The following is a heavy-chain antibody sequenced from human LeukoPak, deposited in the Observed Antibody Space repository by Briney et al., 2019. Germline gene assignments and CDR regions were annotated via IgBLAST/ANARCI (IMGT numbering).Heavy chain of an antibody. CDR2: LYSSGGA. V-gene: IGHV3-53*01. CDR1: GFTVSSNY. D-gene: IGHD3-10*01. CDR3: ARGDSGGSGKTFDY. Sequence: QPGGSLRLSCAGSGFTVSSNYMSWVRQAPGKGLEWASVLYSSGGAYYADSVKGRFTISRDNSKNTLYLQMNNLRADDTAVYYCARGDSGGSGKTFDYWGQGTLVIVSS. J-gene: IGHJ4*02.